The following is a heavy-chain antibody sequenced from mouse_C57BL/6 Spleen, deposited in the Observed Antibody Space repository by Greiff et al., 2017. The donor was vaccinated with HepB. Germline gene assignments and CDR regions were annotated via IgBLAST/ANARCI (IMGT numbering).Heavy chain of an antibody. Sequence: QVQLQHSGAELVKPGASVKISCKASGYAFSSYWMNWVKQRPGKGLEWIGQIYPGDGDTNYNGKFKGKATLTADKSSSTAYMQLSSLTSEDSAVYFCARSSGSSLYYFDYWGQGTTLTVSS. CDR2: IYPGDGDT. CDR3: ARSSGSSLYYFDY. D-gene: IGHD1-1*01. J-gene: IGHJ2*01. CDR1: GYAFSSYW. V-gene: IGHV1-80*01.